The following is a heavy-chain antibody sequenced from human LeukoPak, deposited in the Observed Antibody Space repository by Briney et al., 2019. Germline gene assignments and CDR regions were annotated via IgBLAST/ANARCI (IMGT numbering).Heavy chain of an antibody. CDR3: VRGADTGYSSDS. CDR1: GFTFTRYW. Sequence: GGSLRLSCVASGFTFTRYWMHWVRPAPGEGLVWVSRINSDGRSTNYAHSVKGRFSISRDNAANTLYLQMNSLRVEDTAVYYCVRGADTGYSSDSWGQGTLVTVSS. V-gene: IGHV3-74*01. J-gene: IGHJ4*02. D-gene: IGHD3-9*01. CDR2: INSDGRST.